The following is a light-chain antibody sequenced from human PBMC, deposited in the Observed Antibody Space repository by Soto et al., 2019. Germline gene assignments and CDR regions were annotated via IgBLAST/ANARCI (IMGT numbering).Light chain of an antibody. CDR1: SSDVGGYNY. CDR3: SSYTSSSTLV. CDR2: EVS. J-gene: IGLJ2*01. V-gene: IGLV2-14*01. Sequence: QSALTPPASVSGSPGQSFTISCTGTSSDVGGYNYVSWYQQHPGKAPKLMIYEVSNRPSGVSNRFSGSKSGNTASLTISGLQAEDEADYYCSSYTSSSTLVFGGGTKVTVL.